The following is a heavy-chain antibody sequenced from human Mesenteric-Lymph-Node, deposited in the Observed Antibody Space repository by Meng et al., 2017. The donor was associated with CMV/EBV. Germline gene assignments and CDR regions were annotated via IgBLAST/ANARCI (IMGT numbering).Heavy chain of an antibody. CDR3: VRDSTTAPYFDY. J-gene: IGHJ4*02. V-gene: IGHV3-43*01. CDR1: GFTFDDYT. D-gene: IGHD4-17*01. Sequence: GASLKISCAASGFTFDDYTMDWVPQAPGKGLEWVSLISWDGGSTYYADSVKGRFTISRDNAKNSLYLHMNSLRAEDTAVYYCVRDSTTAPYFDYWGQGTLVTVSS. CDR2: ISWDGGST.